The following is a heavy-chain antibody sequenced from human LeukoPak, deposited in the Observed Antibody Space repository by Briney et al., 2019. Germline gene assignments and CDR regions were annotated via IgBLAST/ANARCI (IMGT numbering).Heavy chain of an antibody. V-gene: IGHV3-30*18. J-gene: IGHJ4*02. CDR2: TSYDESNK. CDR1: GFTFSSYG. D-gene: IGHD7-27*01. Sequence: PGRSLRLSCAASGFTFSSYGMHWVRQAPGKGLEWVAVTSYDESNKYNADSVKGRFTISRDNSKNTVYLQMNSLRAEDTAVYYCAKDFLGISGYFDYWGQGTLVTVS. CDR3: AKDFLGISGYFDY.